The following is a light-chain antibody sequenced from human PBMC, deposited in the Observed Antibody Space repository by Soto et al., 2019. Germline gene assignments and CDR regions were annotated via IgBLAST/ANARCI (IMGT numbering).Light chain of an antibody. V-gene: IGLV1-40*01. CDR2: GNN. CDR3: QSYDSSLSGGV. J-gene: IGLJ7*01. Sequence: QSVLTQPPSVSGAPGQRVTISCTGSSFNIGAGYDVHWYQQLPGTAPKLLIYGNNNRPSGVPDRFSGSKSDTSASLAITGLQAEDEADYYCQSYDSSLSGGVFGGGTQLTVL. CDR1: SFNIGAGYD.